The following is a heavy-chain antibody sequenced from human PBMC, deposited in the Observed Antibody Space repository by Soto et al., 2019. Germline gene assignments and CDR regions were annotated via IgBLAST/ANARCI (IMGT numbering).Heavy chain of an antibody. CDR2: ISGSGGST. CDR3: AKSLTRYITMIVVVPPPDY. Sequence: PGGSLRLSCAASGFTFSSYSMSWVRQAPGKGLEWVSAISGSGGSTYYADSVKGRFTISRDNSKNTLYLQMNSLRAEDTAVYYCAKSLTRYITMIVVVPPPDYWGQGTLVTVSS. V-gene: IGHV3-23*01. CDR1: GFTFSSYS. J-gene: IGHJ4*02. D-gene: IGHD3-22*01.